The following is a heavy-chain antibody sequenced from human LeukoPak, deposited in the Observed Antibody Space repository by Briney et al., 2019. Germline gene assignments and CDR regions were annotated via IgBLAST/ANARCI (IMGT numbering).Heavy chain of an antibody. CDR1: GFTFSSYA. V-gene: IGHV3-30-3*01. Sequence: GSLRLSCAASGFTFSSYAMHWVRQAPGRGLEWVAVISYDGSNKYYADSVKGRFTISRDNSKNTLYLQMNSLRAEDTAVYYCARGSAYCGGDCLPMAFDIWGQGTMVTVSS. D-gene: IGHD2-21*02. J-gene: IGHJ3*02. CDR2: ISYDGSNK. CDR3: ARGSAYCGGDCLPMAFDI.